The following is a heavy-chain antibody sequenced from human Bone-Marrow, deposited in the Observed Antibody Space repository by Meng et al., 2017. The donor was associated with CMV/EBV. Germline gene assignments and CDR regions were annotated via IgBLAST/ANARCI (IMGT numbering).Heavy chain of an antibody. CDR3: ARDQGYYYDSSAPGENFDY. J-gene: IGHJ4*02. V-gene: IGHV3-48*04. CDR2: ISSSSSTI. D-gene: IGHD3-22*01. CDR1: GFTFSSYS. Sequence: GGSLRLSCAASGFTFSSYSMNWVRQAPGKGLEWVSYISSSSSTIYYADSVKGRFTISRDNAKNSLYLQMNSLGAEDTAVYYCARDQGYYYDSSAPGENFDYWGQGTLVTVSS.